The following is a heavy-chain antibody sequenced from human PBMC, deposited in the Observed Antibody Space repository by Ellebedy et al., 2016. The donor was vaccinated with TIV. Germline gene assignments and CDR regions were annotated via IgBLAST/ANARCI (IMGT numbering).Heavy chain of an antibody. J-gene: IGHJ2*01. Sequence: ASVKVSCKASGYTFTTYYIHWARQAPGQGLEWVGTLNPSTGGTSYAHKFQGRVTLTRDTSTSTAYMELSSLRSDDTAVYYCARGPYGGISVWYFDVWGRGTLVTVSS. CDR2: LNPSTGGT. D-gene: IGHD4-23*01. CDR1: GYTFTTYY. V-gene: IGHV1-46*01. CDR3: ARGPYGGISVWYFDV.